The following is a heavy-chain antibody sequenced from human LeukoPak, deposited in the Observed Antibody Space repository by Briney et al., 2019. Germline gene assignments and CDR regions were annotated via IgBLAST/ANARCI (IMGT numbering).Heavy chain of an antibody. CDR3: ARHASQWEPLFDY. D-gene: IGHD1-26*01. J-gene: IGHJ4*02. Sequence: SETLSLTCTVSGGSISSSSYYWGWIRQPPGKGLEWIGSIYYSGSTYYNPSLKSRVTISVDTSKNQFSLKLNSVTAADTAVYYCARHASQWEPLFDYWGQGTLVTVSS. CDR2: IYYSGST. V-gene: IGHV4-39*01. CDR1: GGSISSSSYY.